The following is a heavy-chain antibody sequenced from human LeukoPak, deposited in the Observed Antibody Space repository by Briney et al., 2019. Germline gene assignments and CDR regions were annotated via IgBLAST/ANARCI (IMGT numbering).Heavy chain of an antibody. CDR2: IYHSGST. Sequence: SETLSLTCAVSGGSISSGGYSWSWIRQPPGKGLEWIGYIYHSGSTYYNPSLKSRVTISVDRSKNQFSLKLSSVTAVDTAVYYCARVGDSGYGYYFDYWGQGTLVTVSS. J-gene: IGHJ4*02. V-gene: IGHV4-30-2*01. CDR1: GGSISSGGYS. CDR3: ARVGDSGYGYYFDY. D-gene: IGHD5-12*01.